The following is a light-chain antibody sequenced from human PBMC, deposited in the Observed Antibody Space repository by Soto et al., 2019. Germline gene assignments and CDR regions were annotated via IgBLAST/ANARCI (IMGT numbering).Light chain of an antibody. V-gene: IGLV2-8*01. J-gene: IGLJ3*02. CDR2: EVT. CDR1: SSDVGGYNF. Sequence: QSAMTQPPSASGSPGQSVPISCTGTSSDVGGYNFVSWYQQHPGKAPKLMIYEVTKRPSGVPDRFSGSKSGNTASLTVSGLQAEDEADYYCRSYAGSNNGVFGGGTKVTVL. CDR3: RSYAGSNNGV.